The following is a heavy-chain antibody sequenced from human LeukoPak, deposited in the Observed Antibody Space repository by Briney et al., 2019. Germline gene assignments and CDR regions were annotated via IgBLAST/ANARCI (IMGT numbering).Heavy chain of an antibody. CDR3: ARGEGRSYSSSWYYFDY. CDR2: IYHSGSA. CDR1: GGSISSSNC. J-gene: IGHJ4*02. Sequence: PSETLSLTCAVPGGSISSSNCWSWVRQPPGKGLEWIGEIYHSGSANYNSSLKSRVTRSVDKSKNQFSLKLSSVTAAGTAVYYCARGEGRSYSSSWYYFDYWGQGTLVTVSS. D-gene: IGHD6-13*01. V-gene: IGHV4-4*02.